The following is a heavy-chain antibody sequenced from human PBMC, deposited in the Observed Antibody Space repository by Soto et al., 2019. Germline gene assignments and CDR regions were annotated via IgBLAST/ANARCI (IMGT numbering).Heavy chain of an antibody. D-gene: IGHD3-3*01. CDR2: FDPEDGET. V-gene: IGHV1-24*01. CDR1: GHTLTELS. J-gene: IGHJ6*02. Sequence: ASVKVSCKISGHTLTELSMHWVRQAPGKGLEWMGGFDPEDGETIYAQKFQGRVTMTEDTSTDTAYMELSSLRSEDTAVYYCATSHRSRYYDFWSGYYTWYGMDVWGQGTTVTVSS. CDR3: ATSHRSRYYDFWSGYYTWYGMDV.